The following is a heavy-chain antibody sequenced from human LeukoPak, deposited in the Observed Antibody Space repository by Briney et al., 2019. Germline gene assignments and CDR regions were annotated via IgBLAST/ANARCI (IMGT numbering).Heavy chain of an antibody. CDR3: ARDPTDYYYDSRPTGY. CDR2: IYYSGST. D-gene: IGHD3-22*01. J-gene: IGHJ4*02. Sequence: SETLSLTCTVSGGSISSSSYYWGWIRQPPGKGLEWIGSIYYSGSTYYNPSLKSRVTISVDTSKNQFSLKLSSVTAADTAVYYCARDPTDYYYDSRPTGYWGQGTLVTVSS. CDR1: GGSISSSSYY. V-gene: IGHV4-39*02.